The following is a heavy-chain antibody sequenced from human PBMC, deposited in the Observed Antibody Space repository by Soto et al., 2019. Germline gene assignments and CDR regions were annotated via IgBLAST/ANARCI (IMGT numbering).Heavy chain of an antibody. CDR1: GGTFSSYA. J-gene: IGHJ6*02. CDR3: ASSLAGTAWRVYHYGMDV. D-gene: IGHD1-7*01. V-gene: IGHV1-69*06. Sequence: QVQLVQSGAEVKKPGSSVKVSCKASGGTFSSYAISWVRQAPGQGLEWMGGIIPIFGTANYEQKFQGRVTITAHKATSTDYMELSSLRSDDTPVYCCASSLAGTAWRVYHYGMDVWGQGTTVTVSS. CDR2: IIPIFGTA.